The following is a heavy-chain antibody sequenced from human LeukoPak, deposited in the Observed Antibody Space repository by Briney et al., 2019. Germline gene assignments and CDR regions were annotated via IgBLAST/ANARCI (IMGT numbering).Heavy chain of an antibody. CDR1: GFTFSSYA. CDR2: ISYDGSNK. J-gene: IGHJ4*02. D-gene: IGHD5-24*01. Sequence: GGSLRLSCAASGFTFSSYAMHWVRQAPGKGLEWVAVISYDGSNKYYADSVQGRFTISRDNSKNTLYLQMNSLRAEDTAVYYCARVIVMATMGGLDYWGQGTLVTVSS. CDR3: ARVIVMATMGGLDY. V-gene: IGHV3-30*04.